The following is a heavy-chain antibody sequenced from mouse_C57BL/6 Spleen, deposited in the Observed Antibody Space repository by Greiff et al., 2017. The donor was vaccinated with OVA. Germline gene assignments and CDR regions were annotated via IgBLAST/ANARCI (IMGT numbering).Heavy chain of an antibody. CDR3: ARWGLRPYFDY. D-gene: IGHD2-4*01. J-gene: IGHJ2*01. CDR2: INPGSGGT. CDR1: GYAFTNYL. Sequence: VKLQESGAELVRPGTSVKVSCKASGYAFTNYLIEWVKQRPGQGLEWIGVINPGSGGTNYNEKFKGKATLTADKSSSTAYMQLSSLTSEDSAVYFCARWGLRPYFDYWGQGTTLTVSS. V-gene: IGHV1-54*01.